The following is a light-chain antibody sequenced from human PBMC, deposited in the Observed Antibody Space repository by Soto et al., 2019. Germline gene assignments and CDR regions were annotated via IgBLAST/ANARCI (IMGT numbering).Light chain of an antibody. Sequence: QSVLTQPRSVSGSPGQSVTISCTGTSSDVGGYHYVSWYQQHPGKAPKLMLYDVSKRPSGVPDRFSGSKSGNTASLTISGLQAEDEADYYCCSYAGRYTWVFGGGTKGTVL. CDR1: SSDVGGYHY. CDR2: DVS. V-gene: IGLV2-11*01. CDR3: CSYAGRYTWV. J-gene: IGLJ2*01.